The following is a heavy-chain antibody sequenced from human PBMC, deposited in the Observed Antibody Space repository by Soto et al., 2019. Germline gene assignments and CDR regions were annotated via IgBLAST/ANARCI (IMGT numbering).Heavy chain of an antibody. CDR3: ARVRGYYGMDV. V-gene: IGHV3-30*04. CDR2: IWYDGSNK. Sequence: GGSLRLSCAASGFTFSSYAMHWVRQAPGKGLEWVAVIWYDGSNKYYADSVKGRFTISRDNSKNTLYLQMNSLRAEDTAVYYCARVRGYYGMDVWGQGTTVTISS. J-gene: IGHJ6*02. CDR1: GFTFSSYA.